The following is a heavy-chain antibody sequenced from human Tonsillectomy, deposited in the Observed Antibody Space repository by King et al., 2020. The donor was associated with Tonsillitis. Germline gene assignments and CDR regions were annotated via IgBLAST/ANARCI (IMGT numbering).Heavy chain of an antibody. V-gene: IGHV4-59*08. CDR3: ARGRALDP. CDR1: GDSISNYY. J-gene: IGHJ5*02. CDR2: IYYGGSA. Sequence: QLQESGPGLVKPSETLSLTCTVSGDSISNYYWSWIRQPPGKGLEWIGYIYYGGSANYNPSLKSRVTISVDTSKNQFSLKLNSVTAADTAVYYCARGRALDPWGQGTLVTVSS.